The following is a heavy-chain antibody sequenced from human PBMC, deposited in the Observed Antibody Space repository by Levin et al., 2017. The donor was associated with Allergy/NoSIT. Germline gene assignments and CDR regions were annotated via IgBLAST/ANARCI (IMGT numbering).Heavy chain of an antibody. CDR1: GFTFSSYA. CDR2: ISGSGGST. D-gene: IGHD1-26*01. CDR3: AKGTSGSSSYGMDV. Sequence: VASVKVSCAASGFTFSSYAMSWVRQAPGKGLEWVSAISGSGGSTYYADSVKGRFTISRDNSKNTLYLQMNSLRAEDTAVYYCAKGTSGSSSYGMDVWGQGTTVTVSS. V-gene: IGHV3-23*01. J-gene: IGHJ6*02.